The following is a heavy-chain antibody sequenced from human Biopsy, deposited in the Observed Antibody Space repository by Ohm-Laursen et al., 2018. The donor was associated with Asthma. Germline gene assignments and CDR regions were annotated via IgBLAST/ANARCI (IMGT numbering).Heavy chain of an antibody. Sequence: SLRLSCTASGFVFSQSGMHWVRQAPGKGLEWVALISSDGHNKYYKDSVKGRLTISRDNSKLRLYLEINSLRVEDSAVYYCARESGQDSGGTGAFDRWGQGIMVAVSS. CDR2: ISSDGHNK. V-gene: IGHV3-30*03. D-gene: IGHD4-23*01. CDR3: ARESGQDSGGTGAFDR. CDR1: GFVFSQSG. J-gene: IGHJ3*02.